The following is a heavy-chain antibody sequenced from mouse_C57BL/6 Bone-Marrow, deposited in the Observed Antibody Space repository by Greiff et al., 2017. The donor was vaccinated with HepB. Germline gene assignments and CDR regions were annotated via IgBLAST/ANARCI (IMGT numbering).Heavy chain of an antibody. CDR1: GYTFTSYG. V-gene: IGHV1-81*01. D-gene: IGHD1-1*01. J-gene: IGHJ3*01. CDR3: ARGTTVVAPFAY. CDR2: IYPRSGNT. Sequence: VQLQQSGAELARPGASVKPSCKASGYTFTSYGISWVKQRTGQGLEWIGEIYPRSGNTYYNEKFKGKATLTADKSSSTAYMELRSLTSEDSAVYFCARGTTVVAPFAYWGQGTLVTVSA.